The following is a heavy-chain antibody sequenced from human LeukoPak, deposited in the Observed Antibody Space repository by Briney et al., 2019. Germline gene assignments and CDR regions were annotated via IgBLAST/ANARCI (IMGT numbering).Heavy chain of an antibody. D-gene: IGHD3-3*01. V-gene: IGHV4-34*01. J-gene: IGHJ5*02. CDR2: INHSGST. CDR3: ARLLHLEWLLTYGANWFDP. CDR1: GGSFSGYY. Sequence: KPSETLSLTCAVYGGSFSGYYWSWIRQPPGKGLEWIGEINHSGSTNYNPSLKSRVTISVDTSKNQFSLKLSSVTAADTAVYYCARLLHLEWLLTYGANWFDPWGQGTLVTVSS.